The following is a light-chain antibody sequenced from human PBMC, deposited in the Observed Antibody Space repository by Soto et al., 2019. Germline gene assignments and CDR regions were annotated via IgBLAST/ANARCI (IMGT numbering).Light chain of an antibody. Sequence: QSALTQPASVSGSPGQSITISCTGTSSDVGGYNYVSWYQHHPAKAPKLMIYDVSNRPSGVSNRFSGSKSGNTASLTISGLQAEDEADYYCSSYTSSSHVVFGGGTKVTVL. V-gene: IGLV2-14*03. J-gene: IGLJ2*01. CDR3: SSYTSSSHVV. CDR1: SSDVGGYNY. CDR2: DVS.